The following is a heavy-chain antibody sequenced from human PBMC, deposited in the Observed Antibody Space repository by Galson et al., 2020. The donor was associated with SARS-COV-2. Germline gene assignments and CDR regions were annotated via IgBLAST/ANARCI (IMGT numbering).Heavy chain of an antibody. CDR1: GGSFNDYY. J-gene: IGHJ5*02. Sequence: SQTLSLTCAVYGGSFNDYYWSWIRQPPGKGLEWIGGITHSGSSNYNPSLKSRATISVDTSKNQFSLRLNSVTAADTSVYYCARAPAFQDLLLFIVYRLSDLSGNGFDPWCQGTLVTVSS. V-gene: IGHV4-34*01. D-gene: IGHD1-26*01. CDR3: ARAPAFQDLLLFIVYRLSDLSGNGFDP. CDR2: ITHSGSS.